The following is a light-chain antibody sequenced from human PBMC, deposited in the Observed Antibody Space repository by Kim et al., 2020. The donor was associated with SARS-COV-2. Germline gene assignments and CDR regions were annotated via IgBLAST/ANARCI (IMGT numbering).Light chain of an antibody. Sequence: EIVMTQSPATLSVSPGDRATLSCRARQSVSSNLAWYQQKPGQAPRLLIYDTSTRATGIPARFSGSGSGTEFTLTISSLQSEDFAVYYCQQYNNWPPLTFGGGTKVDIK. CDR3: QQYNNWPPLT. CDR1: QSVSSN. CDR2: DTS. J-gene: IGKJ4*01. V-gene: IGKV3-15*01.